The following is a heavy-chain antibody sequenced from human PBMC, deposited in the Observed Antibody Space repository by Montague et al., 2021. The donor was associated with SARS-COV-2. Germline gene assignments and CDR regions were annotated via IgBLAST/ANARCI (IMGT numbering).Heavy chain of an antibody. Sequence: SETLSLTCAVYGGSFSGYYWSWIRQPPGKGLEWIGEINHSGSTNYNPPLKSRVTISVDTSKNQFSLKLSSVTAADTAVYYCARERYSFSLTRGSTWFDPWGQGTLVTVPS. V-gene: IGHV4-34*01. CDR2: INHSGST. D-gene: IGHD3-9*01. J-gene: IGHJ5*02. CDR1: GGSFSGYY. CDR3: ARERYSFSLTRGSTWFDP.